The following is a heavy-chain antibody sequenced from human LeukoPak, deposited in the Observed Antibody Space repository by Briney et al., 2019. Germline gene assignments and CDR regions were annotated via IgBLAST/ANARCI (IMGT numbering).Heavy chain of an antibody. CDR2: IYHSGST. V-gene: IGHV4-39*07. J-gene: IGHJ5*02. CDR1: GGSMNSDYFY. CDR3: ARELVVVVPAANGDWFDP. D-gene: IGHD2-2*01. Sequence: SETLSLTCTVSGGSMNSDYFYWGWIRQPPGNGLEWIGSIYHSGSTYYNPSLKSRVTISIDTSKSQFSLRLTSVTAADTAVYYCARELVVVVPAANGDWFDPWGQGTLVTVSS.